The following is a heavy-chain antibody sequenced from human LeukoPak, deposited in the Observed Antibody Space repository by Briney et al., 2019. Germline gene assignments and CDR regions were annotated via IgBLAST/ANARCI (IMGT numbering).Heavy chain of an antibody. CDR3: AKVIFTARNYYSYMDV. CDR2: ISYDGSNK. Sequence: GGSLRLSCAASGFTFSSYGMHWVRQAPGKGLEWVAVISYDGSNKYYADSVKGRFTIPRDNSKNTLYLQMNSLRAEDTAVYYCAKVIFTARNYYSYMDVWGKGTTVTVSS. D-gene: IGHD2-21*01. V-gene: IGHV3-30*18. CDR1: GFTFSSYG. J-gene: IGHJ6*03.